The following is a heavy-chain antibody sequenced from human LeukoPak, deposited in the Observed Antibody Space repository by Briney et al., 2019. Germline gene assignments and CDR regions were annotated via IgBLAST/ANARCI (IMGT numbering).Heavy chain of an antibody. CDR3: ARGGDSSGYYYPVFDY. CDR2: IYYSGST. Sequence: SEPLSLSCTVSGGSISSYYWSWIRQPPGQGLAWVGYIYYSGSTNYNPSLKSRVTISVDTSKNQFSLKLSSVTAADTAVYYCARGGDSSGYYYPVFDYWGQGTLVTVSS. D-gene: IGHD3-22*01. V-gene: IGHV4-59*01. CDR1: GGSISSYY. J-gene: IGHJ4*02.